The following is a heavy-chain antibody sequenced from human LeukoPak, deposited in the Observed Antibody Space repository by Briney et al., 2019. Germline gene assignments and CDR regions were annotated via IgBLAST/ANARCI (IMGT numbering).Heavy chain of an antibody. Sequence: PSETLSLTCAVYGGSFSAYYWSWIRRPPGKGLEWIGSIYYSGSTYYNPSLKSRVTISVDTSKNQFSLKLSSVTAADTAVYYCARERITMVRGVIIGDANNWFDPWGQGTLVTVSS. J-gene: IGHJ5*02. CDR1: GGSFSAYY. CDR2: IYYSGST. V-gene: IGHV4-34*01. D-gene: IGHD3-10*01. CDR3: ARERITMVRGVIIGDANNWFDP.